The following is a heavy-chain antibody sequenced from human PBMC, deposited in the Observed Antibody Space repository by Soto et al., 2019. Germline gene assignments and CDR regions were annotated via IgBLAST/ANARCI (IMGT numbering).Heavy chain of an antibody. J-gene: IGHJ6*02. Sequence: PGGSRRRSWAASGFTFSNAWMSWGRQAPGKGLEWVGRIKIKTDGGTTDYAAPVKGRFTISRDDSKNTLYLQMNSLKTEDTAVYYCTTDRRPNYDFWSGYYKRYYYGMDVWVQGTTVTVSS. CDR1: GFTFSNAW. CDR3: TTDRRPNYDFWSGYYKRYYYGMDV. V-gene: IGHV3-15*01. CDR2: IKIKTDGGTT. D-gene: IGHD3-3*01.